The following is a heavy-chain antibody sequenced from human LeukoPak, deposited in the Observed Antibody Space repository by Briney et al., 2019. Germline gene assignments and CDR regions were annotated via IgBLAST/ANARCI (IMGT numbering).Heavy chain of an antibody. D-gene: IGHD1-14*01. CDR2: IYYSGSP. CDR3: ARDINHHNWFDP. CDR1: GGSISIYY. V-gene: IGHV4-59*01. J-gene: IGHJ5*02. Sequence: SETLSLTCTVSGGSISIYYWSWIRQPPGKGLGWIGYIYYSGSPNYNPSLKSRVPISVDTSKNPSSLKLSSVTAADTAVYYGARDINHHNWFDPWGQGTLVTVSS.